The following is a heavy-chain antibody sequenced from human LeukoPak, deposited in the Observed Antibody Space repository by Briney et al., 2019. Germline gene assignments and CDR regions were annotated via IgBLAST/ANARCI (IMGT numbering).Heavy chain of an antibody. D-gene: IGHD1-14*01. CDR1: GFTFSSYW. Sequence: GGSLRLSCAASGFTFSSYWMSWVRQASGKGLEWVVNINQDGSEKTYVDSVKGRFTISRDNAKKLLYLQMNSLKAEDTAVYYCVRKNKGVFEMGINRVFDFWAKGKMTTVSS. J-gene: IGHJ3*01. CDR2: INQDGSEK. CDR3: VRKNKGVFEMGINRVFDF. V-gene: IGHV3-7*01.